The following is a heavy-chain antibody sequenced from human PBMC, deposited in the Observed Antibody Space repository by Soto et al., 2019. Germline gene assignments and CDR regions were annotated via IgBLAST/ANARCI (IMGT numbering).Heavy chain of an antibody. D-gene: IGHD3-3*01. CDR2: IYYSGST. CDR1: GGSISSSSYY. Sequence: PSETLSLTCTVSGGSISSSSYYWGWTRQPPGKGLEWIGSIYYSGSTYYNPSLKSRVTISVDTSKNQFSLKLSSVTAADTAVYYCARRAWYYDFWSGYYREYYFDYWGQGTLVTVSS. CDR3: ARRAWYYDFWSGYYREYYFDY. V-gene: IGHV4-39*01. J-gene: IGHJ4*02.